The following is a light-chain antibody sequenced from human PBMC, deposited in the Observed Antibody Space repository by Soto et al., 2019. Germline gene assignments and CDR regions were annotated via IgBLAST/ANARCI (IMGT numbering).Light chain of an antibody. CDR1: SSDVGSYNL. V-gene: IGLV2-23*01. J-gene: IGLJ1*01. Sequence: QSVLTQPPSVSGSPGQSITISCTGTSSDVGSYNLVSWYQQHPGKAPKLMIYEGSKRPSGVSNRFSGSKSGNTASLTISGLQAEDEADYYCCSYAGSSTHYVFGTGTKVTVL. CDR3: CSYAGSSTHYV. CDR2: EGS.